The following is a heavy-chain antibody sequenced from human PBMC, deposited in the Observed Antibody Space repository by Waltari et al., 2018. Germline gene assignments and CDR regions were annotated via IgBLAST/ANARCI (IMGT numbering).Heavy chain of an antibody. V-gene: IGHV4-59*01. CDR1: GGSISGFY. CDR2: IYYTGST. D-gene: IGHD2-21*02. Sequence: QVQLQESGPSLLKPSETLSLICTVSGGSISGFYWSWVRQPPGKGLDWIGYIYYTGSTHVHPSRKSRVTMSVDTSKNQFSLKLSSGTAADTAFYYCARGGGGDWEWFDPWGQGTLVTVSS. CDR3: ARGGGGDWEWFDP. J-gene: IGHJ5*02.